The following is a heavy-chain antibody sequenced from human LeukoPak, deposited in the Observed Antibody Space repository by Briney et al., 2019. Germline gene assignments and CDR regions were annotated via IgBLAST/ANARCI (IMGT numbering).Heavy chain of an antibody. V-gene: IGHV5-10-1*01. D-gene: IGHD3-16*02. CDR3: ARFIHLGELSLYHY. Sequence: GESLMISCKGSEYSFTTYWITWVHQLPGKGLEWMGRIDPSDSYTNYSPSFQGHVTISADKSISTAYLQWSSLKASDTAMYYCARFIHLGELSLYHYWGQGTLVTVSS. CDR2: IDPSDSYT. CDR1: EYSFTTYW. J-gene: IGHJ4*02.